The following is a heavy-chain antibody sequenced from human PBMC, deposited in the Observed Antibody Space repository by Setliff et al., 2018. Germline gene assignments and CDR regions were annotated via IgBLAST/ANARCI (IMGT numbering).Heavy chain of an antibody. J-gene: IGHJ6*02. Sequence: ASVKVSCKASGYTFTTYGISWVRQAPGQGLEWMGWISADNGNTNYAPNLQGRVTMTTDTSTSTAYMELRSLRSDDTAIYYCARVRKNDDSNNWYGASYYSYHYAMDVWGLGTTVTVSS. D-gene: IGHD6-13*01. CDR1: GYTFTTYG. CDR3: ARVRKNDDSNNWYGASYYSYHYAMDV. CDR2: ISADNGNT. V-gene: IGHV1-18*01.